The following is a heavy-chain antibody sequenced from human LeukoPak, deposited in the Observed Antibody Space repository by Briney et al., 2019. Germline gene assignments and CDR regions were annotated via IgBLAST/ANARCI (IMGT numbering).Heavy chain of an antibody. CDR1: GGTFSSYA. CDR2: IIPILGIA. V-gene: IGHV1-69*04. CDR3: ARGKASVAAAVPAFDY. J-gene: IGHJ4*02. Sequence: SVKVSCKASGGTFSSYAISWVRQAPGQGLEWMGRIIPILGIANYAQKFQGRVTITADKSTSTAYMELGSLRSEDTAVYYCARGKASVAAAVPAFDYWGQGTLVTVSS. D-gene: IGHD6-13*01.